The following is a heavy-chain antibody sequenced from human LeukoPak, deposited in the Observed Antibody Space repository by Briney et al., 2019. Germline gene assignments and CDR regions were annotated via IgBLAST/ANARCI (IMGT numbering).Heavy chain of an antibody. V-gene: IGHV1-69*11. CDR3: ATSSRTYSSADY. J-gene: IGHJ4*02. CDR2: IIPILGSA. Sequence: ASVTVSCTASGGTFSSYAISWVRQAPGQGLEWMGWIIPILGSANYAQSFQGRVTMTADESTSTAYMELSSLRSEDTAVYYCATSSRTYSSADYWGQGTLVTVSP. CDR1: GGTFSSYA. D-gene: IGHD6-25*01.